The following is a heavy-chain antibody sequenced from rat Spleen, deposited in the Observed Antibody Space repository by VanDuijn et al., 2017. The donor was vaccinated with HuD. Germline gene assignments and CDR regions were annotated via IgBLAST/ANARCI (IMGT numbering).Heavy chain of an antibody. Sequence: EVQLVESGGGLVQPGRSLKLSCAASGFTFSDYYMVWVRQAPKKGLEWVASISYEGSSAYYGDSVKGRFTISRDNAKTTLYLQMNSLRSEDTATYYCASQIYYYSGDSHYYVMDAWGQGASVTVSS. CDR2: ISYEGSSA. J-gene: IGHJ4*01. CDR3: ASQIYYYSGDSHYYVMDA. V-gene: IGHV5-22*01. CDR1: GFTFSDYY. D-gene: IGHD1-1*01.